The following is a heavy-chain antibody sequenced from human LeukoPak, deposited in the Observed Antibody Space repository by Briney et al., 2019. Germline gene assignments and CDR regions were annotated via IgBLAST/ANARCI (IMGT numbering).Heavy chain of an antibody. V-gene: IGHV1-46*01. CDR1: GYTFTSYY. CDR2: INPSGGST. CDR3: ARDPTRDSSFDY. J-gene: IGHJ4*02. D-gene: IGHD5-18*01. Sequence: GASVQVSCKASGYTFTSYYMHWVRQAPGQGLEWMGIINPSGGSTSYAQKFQGRVTMTRDMSTSTVYMELSSLRSEDTAVYYWARDPTRDSSFDYWGQGTLVTVSS.